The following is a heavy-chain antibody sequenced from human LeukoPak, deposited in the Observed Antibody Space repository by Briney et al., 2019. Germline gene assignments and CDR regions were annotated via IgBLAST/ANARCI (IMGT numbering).Heavy chain of an antibody. CDR1: GFTFSGAW. Sequence: PGGSLRLSCAASGFTFSGAWLHWVRQAPGKGLVWVSRINNDGTTTKYADSVKGRFTISRDNAKNTLYLQMNSLRAEDTAVYYCARVSGPGMNEYFHLWGQGTLVTVSP. V-gene: IGHV3-74*01. CDR2: INNDGTTT. D-gene: IGHD3-10*01. CDR3: ARVSGPGMNEYFHL. J-gene: IGHJ1*01.